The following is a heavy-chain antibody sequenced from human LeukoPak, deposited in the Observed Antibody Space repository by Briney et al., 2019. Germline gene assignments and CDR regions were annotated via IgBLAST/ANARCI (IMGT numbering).Heavy chain of an antibody. CDR3: AKSGTPGYSSSWYPNWFDP. D-gene: IGHD6-13*01. CDR1: GFTFSSYA. J-gene: IGHJ5*02. CDR2: ISGSGGST. Sequence: GGSLRLSCAASGFTFSSYAMSWVRQAPGKGLEWVSAISGSGGSTYYADSVKGRFPISRDNSKNTLYLQMNSLRAEDTAVYYCAKSGTPGYSSSWYPNWFDPWGQGTLVTVSS. V-gene: IGHV3-23*01.